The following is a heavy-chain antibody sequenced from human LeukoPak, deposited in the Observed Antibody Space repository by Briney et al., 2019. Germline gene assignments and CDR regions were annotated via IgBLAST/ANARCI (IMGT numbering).Heavy chain of an antibody. CDR2: IKQDGSEK. D-gene: IGHD6-13*01. J-gene: IGHJ3*02. V-gene: IGHV3-7*01. Sequence: GGSLRVSCAASGFTFSSYWMSWVRQAPGKGLEWVANIKQDGSEKYYVDSVKGRFTISRDNAKNSLYLQMNSLRAEDTAVYYCARVGGSSWYGAFDIWGQGTMVTVSS. CDR3: ARVGGSSWYGAFDI. CDR1: GFTFSSYW.